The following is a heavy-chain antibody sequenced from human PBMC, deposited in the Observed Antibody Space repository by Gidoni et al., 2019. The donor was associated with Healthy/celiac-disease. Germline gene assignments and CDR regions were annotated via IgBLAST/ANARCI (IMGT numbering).Heavy chain of an antibody. CDR3: ARTYDFWSGPNWFDP. Sequence: QVQLQESGPGLVKPSETLSPPCPVPGGSIRSYYWSWIRQPPGKGLEWIGYIYYSGSTNYNPSLKSRVTISVDTSKNQFSLKLSSVTAADTAVYYCARTYDFWSGPNWFDPWGQGTLVTVSS. CDR2: IYYSGST. V-gene: IGHV4-59*01. D-gene: IGHD3-3*01. J-gene: IGHJ5*02. CDR1: GGSIRSYY.